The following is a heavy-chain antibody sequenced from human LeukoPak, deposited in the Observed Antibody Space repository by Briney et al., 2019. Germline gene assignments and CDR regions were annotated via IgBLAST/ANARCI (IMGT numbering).Heavy chain of an antibody. CDR2: ISGSGDST. J-gene: IGHJ4*02. CDR1: GFTFSSYA. Sequence: PGGSLRLSCAASGFTFSSYAMSWVRQAPGKGLEWVSVISGSGDSTHYADSVKGRFTISRDNSKTTLYVQMNSLRAEDTAVYYCATHGSGSYYNAPDYWGRGTLVTVSS. V-gene: IGHV3-23*01. D-gene: IGHD3-10*01. CDR3: ATHGSGSYYNAPDY.